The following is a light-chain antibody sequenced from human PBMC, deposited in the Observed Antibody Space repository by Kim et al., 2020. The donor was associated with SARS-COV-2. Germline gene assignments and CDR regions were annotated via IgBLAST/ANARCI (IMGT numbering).Light chain of an antibody. Sequence: QPVPTQPPSASGTPGQRVTISCSGSSSNIGSNYVYWYQQLPGTAPKLLIYRNNQRPSGVPDRFSGSKSGTSASLAISGLRSEDEADYYCAAWDDSLSGWVFGGGTQLTVL. CDR1: SSNIGSNY. V-gene: IGLV1-47*01. CDR2: RNN. CDR3: AAWDDSLSGWV. J-gene: IGLJ3*02.